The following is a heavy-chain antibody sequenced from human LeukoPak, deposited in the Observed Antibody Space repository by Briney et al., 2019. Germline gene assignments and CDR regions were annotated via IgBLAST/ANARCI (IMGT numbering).Heavy chain of an antibody. CDR2: INPNSGGT. Sequence: ASVKVSCKASGYTFTGYYMHWVRQAPGHGLEWMGWINPNSGGTNYAQKFQGRVTMTRDTSISTAYMELSRLRSDDTAVYYCALWVGATMAFDYWGQGTLVTVSS. V-gene: IGHV1-2*02. J-gene: IGHJ4*02. D-gene: IGHD1-26*01. CDR3: ALWVGATMAFDY. CDR1: GYTFTGYY.